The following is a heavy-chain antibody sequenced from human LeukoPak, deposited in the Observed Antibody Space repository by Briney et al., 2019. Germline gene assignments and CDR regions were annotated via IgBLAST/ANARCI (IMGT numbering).Heavy chain of an antibody. CDR1: GGTFSSYA. J-gene: IGHJ4*02. V-gene: IGHV1-69*13. CDR3: ARAYGDYVFFYY. Sequence: SVKVSCKASGGTFSSYAISGVRQAPGQGLEWMGGIIPIFGTANYAQKFQGRVTNTADESTSAAYMELSSLRSEDTAVYYCARAYGDYVFFYYWGQGTLVTVSS. CDR2: IIPIFGTA. D-gene: IGHD4-17*01.